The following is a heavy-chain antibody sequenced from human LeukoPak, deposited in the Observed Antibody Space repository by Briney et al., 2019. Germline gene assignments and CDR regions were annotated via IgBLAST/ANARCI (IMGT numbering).Heavy chain of an antibody. CDR1: GGTFSSYA. D-gene: IGHD5-12*01. J-gene: IGHJ4*02. CDR2: IIPIFGTA. V-gene: IGHV1-69*06. Sequence: ASVKVSCKAPGGTFSSYAISWVRQAPGQGLEWMGGIIPIFGTANYAQKFQGRVTITADKSTSTAYMELSSLRAEDTAVYYCAKDPFSGYAGSDYWGQGTLVTVSS. CDR3: AKDPFSGYAGSDY.